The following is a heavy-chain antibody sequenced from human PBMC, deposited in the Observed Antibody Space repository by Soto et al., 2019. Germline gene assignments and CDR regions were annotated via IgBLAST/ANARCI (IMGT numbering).Heavy chain of an antibody. CDR1: GGSISSSTYY. Sequence: SETLSLTCTVSGGSISSSTYYWGWMRQPPGKGLEWIGYIYYSGSTNYNPSLKSRVTISVDTSKNQFSLKLSSVTAADTAVYYCASTMVRVVDNYYFDYWGQGTLVTVSS. CDR3: ASTMVRVVDNYYFDY. V-gene: IGHV4-61*05. D-gene: IGHD3-10*01. CDR2: IYYSGST. J-gene: IGHJ4*02.